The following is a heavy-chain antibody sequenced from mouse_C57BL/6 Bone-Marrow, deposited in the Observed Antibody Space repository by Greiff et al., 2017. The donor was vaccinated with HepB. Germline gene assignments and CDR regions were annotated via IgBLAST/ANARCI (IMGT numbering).Heavy chain of an antibody. CDR1: GYTFTSYW. Sequence: QVQLQQPGAELVKPGASVKLSCKASGYTFTSYWMHWVKQRPGRGLEWIGRIDPNSGGTKYNEKFKSKATLTVDTPSSTAYMQLSSLTSEDSAVYYCALAPLYYGSSLFAYWGQGTLVTVSA. V-gene: IGHV1-72*01. J-gene: IGHJ3*01. CDR3: ALAPLYYGSSLFAY. D-gene: IGHD1-1*01. CDR2: IDPNSGGT.